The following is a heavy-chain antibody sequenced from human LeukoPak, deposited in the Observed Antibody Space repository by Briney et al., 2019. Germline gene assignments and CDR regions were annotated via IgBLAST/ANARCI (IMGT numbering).Heavy chain of an antibody. D-gene: IGHD6-19*01. J-gene: IGHJ4*02. V-gene: IGHV1-2*02. CDR3: ARVGYQYSSGWPNDY. CDR1: GYTFTGYY. Sequence: PQASVKVSCKASGYTFTGYYMHWVRQAPGQGLEWMGWINPNSGGTNYAQKFRGRVTMTRDTSTSTAYMELSRLRSDDTAVYYCARVGYQYSSGWPNDYWGQGTLVTVSS. CDR2: INPNSGGT.